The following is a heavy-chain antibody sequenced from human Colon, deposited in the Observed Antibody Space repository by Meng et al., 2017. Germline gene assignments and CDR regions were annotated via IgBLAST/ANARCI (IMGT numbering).Heavy chain of an antibody. D-gene: IGHD4-17*01. CDR1: GGSISSGGYY. CDR3: ARTLRDYGKINY. CDR2: IYHSGTT. J-gene: IGHJ4*02. V-gene: IGHV4-31*03. Sequence: QGQLPESGPGRVKPSQTLSLTCTVSGGSISSGGYYWTWIRQHPGKGLEWIGYIYHSGTTYYNPSLKSRVTISVDTSENQFSLNLRSVTAADTAVYFCARTLRDYGKINYWGQGTLVTVSS.